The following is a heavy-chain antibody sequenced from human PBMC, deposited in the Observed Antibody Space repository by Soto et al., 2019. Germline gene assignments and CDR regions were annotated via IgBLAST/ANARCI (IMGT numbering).Heavy chain of an antibody. Sequence: QVQLQESGPGLVKPSETLSLTCSVSGGSISGYYWTWIRQSPGNGLEWIGYIHYSGSTTYNSSLKSRVTMSLDTSKNQVSLNLRSVTAADTAVYYFARRRYSDGAFVYWGQGTLVTVSS. CDR2: IHYSGST. CDR3: ARRRYSDGAFVY. J-gene: IGHJ4*02. D-gene: IGHD3-9*01. V-gene: IGHV4-59*08. CDR1: GGSISGYY.